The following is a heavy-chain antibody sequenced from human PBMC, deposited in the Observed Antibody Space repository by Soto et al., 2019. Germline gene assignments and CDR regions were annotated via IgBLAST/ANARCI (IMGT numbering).Heavy chain of an antibody. CDR1: GASVSTGAYY. CDR2: VYESGYT. V-gene: IGHV4-31*03. CDR3: ARVRPRREFGP. J-gene: IGHJ5*02. Sequence: PSETLSLTCTVSGASVSTGAYYWGWVRQRPGRGLEWIGYVYESGYTYYNMSLKSRLTISLDRSNNQFSLGLTSVTAADTAVYYCARVRPRREFGPWGQGTLVTVSS.